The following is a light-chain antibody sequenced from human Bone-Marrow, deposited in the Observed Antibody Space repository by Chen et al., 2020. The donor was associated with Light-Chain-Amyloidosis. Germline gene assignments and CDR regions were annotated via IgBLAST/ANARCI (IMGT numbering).Light chain of an antibody. CDR3: QQYGTSPIT. J-gene: IGKJ4*01. CDR1: QTISSNY. Sequence: EIVLTQSPGTLPLSPGEVANLSCRASQTISSNYLTWYQQKFGQAPRLLIYGSSSRATGIPDRFTGSGSGTDFTLTINRLEPEDFAMYYCQQYGTSPITFGGGTKVEIK. V-gene: IGKV3-20*01. CDR2: GSS.